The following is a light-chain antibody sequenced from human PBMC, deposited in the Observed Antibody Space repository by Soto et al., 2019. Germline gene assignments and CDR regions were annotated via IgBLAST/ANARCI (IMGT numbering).Light chain of an antibody. J-gene: IGLJ2*01. CDR2: EVS. CDR1: SSDVGGYNY. Sequence: QSALTQPPSASGSPGQSVTISCTGTSSDVGGYNYVSWYQQHPGKAPKLMIYEVSKRPSGVPDRFSGSKSGNTASLTVSGLQAEDEADYYCSSYAGSNNWGVFGGGTKLTFL. V-gene: IGLV2-8*01. CDR3: SSYAGSNNWGV.